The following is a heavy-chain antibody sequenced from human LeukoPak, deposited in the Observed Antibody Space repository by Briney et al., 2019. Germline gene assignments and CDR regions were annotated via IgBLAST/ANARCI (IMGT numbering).Heavy chain of an antibody. Sequence: PGGSLRLSCAASGFSFNNYNMNWVRQTPGQGLEWVSPITSGSSHIYYADSVKGRFTISRDNAKSSLYLQMNSLRTEDTAVYYCARDPYSGSYWADYYYYMDVWGKGTTVTISS. CDR1: GFSFNNYN. CDR2: ITSGSSHI. CDR3: ARDPYSGSYWADYYYYMDV. V-gene: IGHV3-21*01. D-gene: IGHD1-26*01. J-gene: IGHJ6*03.